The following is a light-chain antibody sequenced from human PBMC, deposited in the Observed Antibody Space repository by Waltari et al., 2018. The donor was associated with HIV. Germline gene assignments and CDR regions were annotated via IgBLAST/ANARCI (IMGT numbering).Light chain of an antibody. CDR3: AAWTDIMSGWL. CDR1: PSNIPSYS. CDR2: RGD. V-gene: IGLV1-47*01. J-gene: IGLJ3*02. Sequence: TQSPSASGAPGQRVTLTRSAVPSNIPSYSIYWYQQVPGTAPKLPIFRGDQRPSGVPDRFSGSKSGASSSLAISGLQSDDEADYYCAAWTDIMSGWLFGGGTKLTVL.